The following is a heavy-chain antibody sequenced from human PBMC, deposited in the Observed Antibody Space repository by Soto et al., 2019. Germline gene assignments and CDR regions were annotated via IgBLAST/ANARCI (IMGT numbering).Heavy chain of an antibody. V-gene: IGHV3-30-3*01. CDR1: GFTFSSYA. D-gene: IGHD6-19*01. CDR3: AGTRIAVAGTHVLSGSEYFQH. Sequence: QVQLVESGGGVVQPGRSLRLSCAASGFTFSSYAMHWVRQAPGKGLEWVAVISYDGSNKYYADSVKGRFTISRDNSKNXLXLXXNSLRAEDTAVYYCAGTRIAVAGTHVLSGSEYFQHWGQGTLVTVSS. J-gene: IGHJ1*01. CDR2: ISYDGSNK.